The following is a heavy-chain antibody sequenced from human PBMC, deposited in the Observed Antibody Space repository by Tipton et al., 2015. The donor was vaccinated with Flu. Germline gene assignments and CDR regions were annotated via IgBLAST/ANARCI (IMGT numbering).Heavy chain of an antibody. V-gene: IGHV6-1*01. CDR2: TYYRSKWYN. D-gene: IGHD3-10*01. CDR1: GDSVSSNSAA. CDR3: ARADYGSGSYGNYYYGMDV. J-gene: IGHJ6*02. Sequence: LRLSCAISGDSVSSNSAAWNWIRQSPSRGLEWLGRTYYRSKWYNDYAVSVKSRITINPDTSKNQFSLQLNSVTPEDTAVYYCARADYGSGSYGNYYYGMDVWGQGTTVTVSS.